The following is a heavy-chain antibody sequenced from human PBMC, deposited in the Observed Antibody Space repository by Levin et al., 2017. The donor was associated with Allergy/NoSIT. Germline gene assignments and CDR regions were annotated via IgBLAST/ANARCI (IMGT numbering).Heavy chain of an antibody. V-gene: IGHV5-51*01. Sequence: HGESLKISCKGSGYRFTNYWIGWVRQMPGKGLEWMGIIYPDDSDTRYSPSFQGQVTISADKSISTAYLQWSSLKASDTAMYYCARPKNYDSSGYAFDSWGQGTMVTVSS. CDR3: ARPKNYDSSGYAFDS. CDR2: IYPDDSDT. D-gene: IGHD3-22*01. CDR1: GYRFTNYW. J-gene: IGHJ3*02.